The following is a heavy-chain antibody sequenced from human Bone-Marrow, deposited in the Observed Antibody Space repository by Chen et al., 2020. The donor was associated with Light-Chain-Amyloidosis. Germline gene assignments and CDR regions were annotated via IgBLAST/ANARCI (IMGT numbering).Heavy chain of an antibody. D-gene: IGHD1-26*01. CDR1: GNSISRGYF. CDR2: FYHGGSP. V-gene: IGHV4-38-2*01. J-gene: IGHJ4*02. Sequence: QVLLQQSGPGLVKPSETLSLICAVSGNSISRGYFWGWIGQPPGKGREWSGVLDFYHGGSPYYSPSLKSRVTITADTAKNQFSLNLTTVTAADTATYYCARGAVGGTTGVWGQGTLVTVSS. CDR3: ARGAVGGTTGV.